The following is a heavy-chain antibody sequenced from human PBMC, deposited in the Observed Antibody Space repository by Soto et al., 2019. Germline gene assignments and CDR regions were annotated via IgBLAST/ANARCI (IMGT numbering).Heavy chain of an antibody. CDR1: GGTFSSYA. CDR3: ASGYCSGGSCYARSGYYYYGMDV. Sequence: QVQLVQSGAEVKKPGSSVKVSCKASGGTFSSYAISWVRQAPGQGLEWMGGIIPIFGTANYAQKFQGRVTITADESTSTAYMELSSLRSEDTAVYYCASGYCSGGSCYARSGYYYYGMDVCGEGTTGTVSS. D-gene: IGHD2-15*01. CDR2: IIPIFGTA. J-gene: IGHJ6*04. V-gene: IGHV1-69*01.